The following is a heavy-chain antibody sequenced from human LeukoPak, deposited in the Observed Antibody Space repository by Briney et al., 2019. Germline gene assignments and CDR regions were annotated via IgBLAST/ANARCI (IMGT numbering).Heavy chain of an antibody. J-gene: IGHJ4*02. CDR2: IKQNGSEK. Sequence: GGSLRLSCAVSGFSVSGYWMTWVRQAPGKGLEWVANIKQNGSEKNYVDSVKGRLTISRDNAEDSLFLQMNSLRVEDTAVYYCAREWQGGIAAAGTRIEGDYWGQGTLVAVSS. D-gene: IGHD6-13*01. CDR3: AREWQGGIAAAGTRIEGDY. CDR1: GFSVSGYW. V-gene: IGHV3-7*01.